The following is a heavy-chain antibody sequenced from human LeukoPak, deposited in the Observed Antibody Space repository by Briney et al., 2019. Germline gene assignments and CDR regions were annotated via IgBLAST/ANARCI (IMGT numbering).Heavy chain of an antibody. D-gene: IGHD6-13*01. CDR3: ARDGIAAAGLGHWFDP. CDR1: GYTFTGYY. CDR2: INPNSGGT. V-gene: IGHV1-2*02. Sequence: ASVKVSCKASGYTFTGYYMHWVRQSPGHGLEWMGWINPNSGGTNYAQKFQGRVTMTRDTSISTAYMELSRLASDDTAVYYCARDGIAAAGLGHWFDPWGQGTLVTVSS. J-gene: IGHJ5*02.